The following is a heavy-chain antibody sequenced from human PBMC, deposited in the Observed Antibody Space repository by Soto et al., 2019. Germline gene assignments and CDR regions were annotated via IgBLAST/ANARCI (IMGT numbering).Heavy chain of an antibody. CDR3: ARDRRYYYGLGTYFLENDMDV. J-gene: IGHJ6*02. Sequence: QVQLVESGGGVVQPGRSLRLSCEVSGFSLSNYGMHWVRQAPGKGLEWVAVIWYDGSNKYYGDSVKGRFTISRQNSKNTLYLQMNSLRADDTAVYYCARDRRYYYGLGTYFLENDMDVWGQGTTVSVFS. D-gene: IGHD3-10*01. CDR1: GFSLSNYG. V-gene: IGHV3-33*01. CDR2: IWYDGSNK.